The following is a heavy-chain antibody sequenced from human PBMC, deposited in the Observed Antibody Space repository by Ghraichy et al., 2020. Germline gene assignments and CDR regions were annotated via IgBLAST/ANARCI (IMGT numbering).Heavy chain of an antibody. CDR1: GGSISSSSYY. CDR3: ALLRGSSGWYESWESWFDP. Sequence: SETLSLTCTVSGGSISSSSYYWGWIRQPPGKGLEWIGSIYYSGSTYYNPSLKSRVTISVDTSKNQFSLKLSSVTAADTAVYYCALLRGSSGWYESWESWFDPWGQGTLVTVSS. CDR2: IYYSGST. J-gene: IGHJ5*02. D-gene: IGHD6-19*01. V-gene: IGHV4-39*01.